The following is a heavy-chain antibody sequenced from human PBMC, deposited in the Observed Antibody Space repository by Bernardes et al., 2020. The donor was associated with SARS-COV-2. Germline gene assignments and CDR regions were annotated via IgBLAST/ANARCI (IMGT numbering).Heavy chain of an antibody. D-gene: IGHD6-19*01. V-gene: IGHV3-48*04. CDR3: ARKGNSGYSSGWFNNYFDY. J-gene: IGHJ4*02. CDR1: GFTFSSYS. Sequence: GSLRLSCAASGFTFSSYSMNWVRQAPGKGLEWVSYISSSSSTIYYADSVKGRFTISRDNAKNSLYLQMNSLRAEDTAVYYCARKGNSGYSSGWFNNYFDYWGQGTLVTVSS. CDR2: ISSSSSTI.